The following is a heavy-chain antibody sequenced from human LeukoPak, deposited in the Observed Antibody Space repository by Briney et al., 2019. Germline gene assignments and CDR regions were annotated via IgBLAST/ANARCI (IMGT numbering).Heavy chain of an antibody. CDR3: ARTLLSRFRRYFDY. Sequence: SETLSLTCAVYGGSFSGYYWSWIRQPPGKGLEWIGEINHSGSTNYNPSLKSRVTISVDTSKNQFSLKLSSVTAADTAVYYCARTLLSRFRRYFDYWGQGTLVTVSS. V-gene: IGHV4-34*01. D-gene: IGHD1-14*01. CDR2: INHSGST. J-gene: IGHJ4*02. CDR1: GGSFSGYY.